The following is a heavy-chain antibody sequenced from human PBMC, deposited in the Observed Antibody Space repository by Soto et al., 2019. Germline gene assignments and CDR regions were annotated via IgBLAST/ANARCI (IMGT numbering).Heavy chain of an antibody. V-gene: IGHV3-30-3*01. J-gene: IGHJ6*02. CDR2: ISYDGSDK. CDR1: GFTFSSFA. Sequence: GGSLRLSCEGSGFTFSSFALHWLRQAPGKGLEWVALISYDGSDKYFADSVKGRFTISRDDPKNKVYLQMNSLRDEDTAVFYCARGFRLNPYYGMDVWGQGTTVTVSS. CDR3: ARGFRLNPYYGMDV. D-gene: IGHD2-8*01.